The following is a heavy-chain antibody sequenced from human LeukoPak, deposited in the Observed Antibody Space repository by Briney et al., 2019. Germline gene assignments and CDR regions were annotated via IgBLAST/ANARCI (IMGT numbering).Heavy chain of an antibody. J-gene: IGHJ4*02. V-gene: IGHV3-21*01. CDR2: ISSSSSYI. D-gene: IGHD6-19*01. Sequence: GGSLRLSCAASGFIFSSYTMNWVRQAPGKGLEWVSSISSSSSYIYFADSVKGRFTSSRDNAKNSLYLQMNSLRAEDTAVYYCARDRDGSGWHDYWGQGTLVTVSS. CDR1: GFIFSSYT. CDR3: ARDRDGSGWHDY.